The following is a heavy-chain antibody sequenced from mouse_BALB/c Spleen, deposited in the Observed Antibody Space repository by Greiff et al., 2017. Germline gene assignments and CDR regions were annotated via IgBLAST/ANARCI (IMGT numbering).Heavy chain of an antibody. CDR2: IYPGDGDT. D-gene: IGHD4-1*01. CDR1: GYAFSSYW. V-gene: IGHV1-80*01. Sequence: VQLQQSGAELVRPGSSVKISCKASGYAFSSYWMNWVKQRPGQGLEWIGQIYPGDGDTNYNGKFKGKATLTADKSSSTAYMQLSSLTSEDSAVYFCARANWVYAMDYWGQGTSVTVAS. J-gene: IGHJ4*01. CDR3: ARANWVYAMDY.